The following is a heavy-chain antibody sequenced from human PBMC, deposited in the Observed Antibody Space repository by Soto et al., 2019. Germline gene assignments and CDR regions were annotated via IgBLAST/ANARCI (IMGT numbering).Heavy chain of an antibody. V-gene: IGHV4-30-4*01. D-gene: IGHD4-17*01. Sequence: SETLSLTCTVSGGSISSGDYYWSWIRQPPGKGLEWIGYIYYSGSTYYNPSLKSRVTISVDTSKNQFSLKLSSVTAADTAVYYCARGHPKMAVFDYWGQGTLVTVSS. CDR2: IYYSGST. J-gene: IGHJ4*02. CDR3: ARGHPKMAVFDY. CDR1: GGSISSGDYY.